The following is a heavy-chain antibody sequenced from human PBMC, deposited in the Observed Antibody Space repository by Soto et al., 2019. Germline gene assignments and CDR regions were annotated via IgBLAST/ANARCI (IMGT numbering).Heavy chain of an antibody. J-gene: IGHJ4*02. CDR1: GYSFAGYW. D-gene: IGHD3-22*01. V-gene: IGHV5-10-1*01. CDR3: ARQIYDSDTGPNFQYYFDS. CDR2: IDPSDSQT. Sequence: GESLKISCKGSGYSFAGYWITWVRQKPGKGLEWMGRIDPSDSQTYYSPSFRGHVTISVTKSITTVFLQWSSLRASDTAMYYCARQIYDSDTGPNFQYYFDSWGQGTLVTVSS.